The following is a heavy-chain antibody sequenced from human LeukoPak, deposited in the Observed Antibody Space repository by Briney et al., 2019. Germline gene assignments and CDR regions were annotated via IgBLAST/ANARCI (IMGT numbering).Heavy chain of an antibody. CDR1: GYSISSGYY. D-gene: IGHD3-10*01. CDR2: IYHSGST. Sequence: PSETLSLTCTVSGYSISSGYYWGWIRQPPGKGLEWIGSIYHSGSTYYNPSLKSLVTISVDTSKNQFSLKLSSVTAADTAVYYCARVGITMVRGARSHFDYWGQGTLVTVSP. J-gene: IGHJ4*02. V-gene: IGHV4-38-2*02. CDR3: ARVGITMVRGARSHFDY.